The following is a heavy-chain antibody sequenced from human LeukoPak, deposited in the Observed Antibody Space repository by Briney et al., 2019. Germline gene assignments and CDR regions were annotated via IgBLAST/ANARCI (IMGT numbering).Heavy chain of an antibody. CDR2: ISYSGST. J-gene: IGHJ4*02. CDR1: GGSIGSYY. V-gene: IGHV4-59*01. Sequence: PSETLSLTCTVSGGSIGSYYRSWIRQPPGKGLEWIGHISYSGSTNYNPSLKSRVTISVDTSKNQFSLKLSSVTAADTAVYYCAREAGGGDQFDYWGQGTLVTVSS. D-gene: IGHD2-21*02. CDR3: AREAGGGDQFDY.